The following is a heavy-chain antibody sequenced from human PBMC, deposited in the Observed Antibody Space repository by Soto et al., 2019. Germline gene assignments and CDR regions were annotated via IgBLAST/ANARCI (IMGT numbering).Heavy chain of an antibody. V-gene: IGHV3-7*01. J-gene: IGHJ4*02. D-gene: IGHD6-6*01. CDR3: ASAWAYSSSPSFDY. CDR2: IKEDGSEK. Sequence: TGGSLRLSCAASGFTFSIYWMSWVRQAPGKGLEWVANIKEDGSEKYYVDSVKGRFTISRDNVKNSLYLQMNSLRAEDTAVYYCASAWAYSSSPSFDYWGQGTLVTVSS. CDR1: GFTFSIYW.